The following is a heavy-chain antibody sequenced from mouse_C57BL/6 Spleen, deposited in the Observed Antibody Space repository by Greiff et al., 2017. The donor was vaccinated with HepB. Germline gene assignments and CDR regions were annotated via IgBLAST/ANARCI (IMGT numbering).Heavy chain of an antibody. V-gene: IGHV1-64*01. J-gene: IGHJ1*03. CDR3: ARSTVVGPPDV. Sequence: QVQLQQPGAELVKPGASVKLSCKASGYTFNSYWMHWVKQRPEQGLEWIGMIHPNSGSTNYNEKFKSKATMTVDKSSSTAYMQLSSLTSEDSAVYYSARSTVVGPPDVWGTGTTVTVSS. CDR1: GYTFNSYW. D-gene: IGHD1-1*01. CDR2: IHPNSGST.